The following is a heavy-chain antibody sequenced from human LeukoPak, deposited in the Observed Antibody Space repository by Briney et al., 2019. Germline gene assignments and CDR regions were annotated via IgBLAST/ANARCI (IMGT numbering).Heavy chain of an antibody. J-gene: IGHJ4*02. D-gene: IGHD6-19*01. V-gene: IGHV3-20*04. Sequence: GGSLRLSCAASGFTFGDYGMNWVRHAPGKGLEWVSGSHWNGRSTNYADSVKGRFSISRDNAKNSLYLQMNSLRAEDTALYYCARGRPSVSGTFDYWGQGTLVTVSS. CDR2: SHWNGRST. CDR1: GFTFGDYG. CDR3: ARGRPSVSGTFDY.